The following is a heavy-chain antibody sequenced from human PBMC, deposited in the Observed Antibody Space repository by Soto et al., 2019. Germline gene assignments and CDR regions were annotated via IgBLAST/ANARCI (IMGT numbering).Heavy chain of an antibody. Sequence: PGGSLRLSCAASGFIFSSYAMHWVRQAPGKGLEWVAVISYDGSNKYYADSVKGRFTISRDNSKNTLYLQMNSLRAEDTAVYYCAIYSSGWYPLDYWGQGTLVTVSS. V-gene: IGHV3-30*04. D-gene: IGHD6-19*01. CDR1: GFIFSSYA. CDR3: AIYSSGWYPLDY. CDR2: ISYDGSNK. J-gene: IGHJ4*02.